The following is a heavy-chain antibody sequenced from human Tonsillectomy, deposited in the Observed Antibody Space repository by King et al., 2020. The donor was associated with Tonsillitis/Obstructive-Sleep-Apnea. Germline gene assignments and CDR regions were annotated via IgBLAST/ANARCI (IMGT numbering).Heavy chain of an antibody. CDR1: GGSLSSHA. Sequence: QLVQSGAEVKKPGSSIKVYCKASGGSLSSHAVSWVRQAPGQGLEWMGGIIAKFGSTNYAQKCQGRVTITADESMSTVYMELSSLRSEDTAVYYCAREAAALIFYYMDVWGKGTSLTVSS. V-gene: IGHV1-69*13. CDR3: AREAAALIFYYMDV. CDR2: IIAKFGST. D-gene: IGHD6-6*01. J-gene: IGHJ6*03.